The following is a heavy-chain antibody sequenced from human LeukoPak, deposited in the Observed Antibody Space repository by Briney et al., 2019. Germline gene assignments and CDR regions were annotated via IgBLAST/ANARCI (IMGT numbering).Heavy chain of an antibody. CDR2: ISYDGSNK. Sequence: GGSLRLSCAASGFTFSSYGMHWVRQAPGKGLEWVAVISYDGSNKYHADSVKGRFTISIDNSKNTLYLQMNSLRAEDTAVYYCARGGWQQLVPDWFDPWGQGTLVTVSS. CDR3: ARGGWQQLVPDWFDP. V-gene: IGHV3-30*19. D-gene: IGHD6-13*01. CDR1: GFTFSSYG. J-gene: IGHJ5*02.